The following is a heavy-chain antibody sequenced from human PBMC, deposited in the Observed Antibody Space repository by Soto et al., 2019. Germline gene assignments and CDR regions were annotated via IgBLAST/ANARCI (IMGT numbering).Heavy chain of an antibody. D-gene: IGHD3-22*01. J-gene: IGHJ4*02. V-gene: IGHV3-23*01. Sequence: GGSLRLSCAASGFTFSSYAMSWVRQAPGKGLEWVSAISGSGGSTYYADSVEGRFTISRDNSKNTLYLQMNSLRAEDTAVYYCAKDLFPDSSGYYYNYWGQGTLVTVSS. CDR2: ISGSGGST. CDR3: AKDLFPDSSGYYYNY. CDR1: GFTFSSYA.